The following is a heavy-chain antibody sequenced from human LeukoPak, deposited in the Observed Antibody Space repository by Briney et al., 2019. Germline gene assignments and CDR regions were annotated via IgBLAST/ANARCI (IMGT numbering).Heavy chain of an antibody. J-gene: IGHJ4*02. Sequence: GGSLRLSCAASGFTFSSYAMSWVRQAPGKGLEWVSAISGSGGSTYYADSVKGRFTISRDNAKNSLYLQMNNLRAEDTAVYYCARVLSRGGWALDSWGQGTLVSVSS. CDR1: GFTFSSYA. CDR3: ARVLSRGGWALDS. CDR2: ISGSGGST. D-gene: IGHD6-19*01. V-gene: IGHV3-23*01.